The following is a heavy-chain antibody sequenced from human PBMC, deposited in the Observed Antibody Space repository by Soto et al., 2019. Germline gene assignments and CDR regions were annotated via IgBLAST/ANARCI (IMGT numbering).Heavy chain of an antibody. CDR2: INHSGST. CDR1: GGSFSGYY. D-gene: IGHD3-3*01. Sequence: SETLSLTCAVYGGSFSGYYWSWIRQPPGKGLEWIGEINHSGSTNYNPSLKSRVTISVDTSKNQFSLKLSSVTAADTAVYYCAMNIWAGLLRFLEWSGMDVWGQGTTVTVSS. V-gene: IGHV4-34*01. CDR3: AMNIWAGLLRFLEWSGMDV. J-gene: IGHJ6*02.